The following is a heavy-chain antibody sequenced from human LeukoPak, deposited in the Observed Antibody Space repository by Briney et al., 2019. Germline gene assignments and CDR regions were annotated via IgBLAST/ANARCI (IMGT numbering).Heavy chain of an antibody. V-gene: IGHV3-7*01. J-gene: IGHJ4*02. CDR2: IKQDGSEK. D-gene: IGHD3-10*01. CDR1: GFTFSSYW. Sequence: GALRLSCAASGFTFSSYWMSWVRQAPGKGLEWVANIKQDGSEKYYVDSVKGRFTISRDNAKNSLFLQMNSLRAEDTAVYYCVRRYYYGSGSYAFDYWGQGTLVTVSS. CDR3: VRRYYYGSGSYAFDY.